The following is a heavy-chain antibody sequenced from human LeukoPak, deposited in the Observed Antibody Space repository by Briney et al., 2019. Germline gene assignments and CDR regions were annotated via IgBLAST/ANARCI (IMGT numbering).Heavy chain of an antibody. D-gene: IGHD1-26*01. Sequence: PGGSLRLSCAASGFTFKNHGMHRVRQAPGKGLEWVAVISYDGSHKYYADSVKGRLTISRDDSKNTLYLQMNSLRAEDTAVYYCAKSSVSGSYIIEQDYWGQGTLVTVSS. CDR1: GFTFKNHG. CDR3: AKSSVSGSYIIEQDY. CDR2: ISYDGSHK. V-gene: IGHV3-30*18. J-gene: IGHJ4*02.